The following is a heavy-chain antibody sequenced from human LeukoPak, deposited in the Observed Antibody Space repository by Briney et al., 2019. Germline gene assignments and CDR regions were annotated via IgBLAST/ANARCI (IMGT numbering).Heavy chain of an antibody. D-gene: IGHD3-10*01. J-gene: IGHJ4*02. CDR1: GFTFSSYA. Sequence: PGGSLRLSCAASGFTFSSYAMSWVRQAPGKGLEWVSAISGSGGSTYYADSVKGRFTISRDNSKNTLYLRMNSLRAEDTAVYYCAKDRAMVRGVTLIDYWGQGTLVTVSS. CDR2: ISGSGGST. V-gene: IGHV3-23*01. CDR3: AKDRAMVRGVTLIDY.